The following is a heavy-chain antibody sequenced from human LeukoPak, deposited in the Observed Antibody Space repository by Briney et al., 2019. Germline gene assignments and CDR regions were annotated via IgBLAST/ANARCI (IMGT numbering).Heavy chain of an antibody. V-gene: IGHV3-30*18. CDR3: AKDRESENYYDSSGPSEDY. CDR2: ISYDGSNI. CDR1: GFTFSSYG. Sequence: GGSLRLSCAGSGFTFSSYGMHWVRQAPGKGLEWVAVISYDGSNIHYADSVKGRFTISRDNSKNTLYLQMNSLRAEDTAVYYCAKDRESENYYDSSGPSEDYWGQGTLVTVSS. D-gene: IGHD3-22*01. J-gene: IGHJ4*02.